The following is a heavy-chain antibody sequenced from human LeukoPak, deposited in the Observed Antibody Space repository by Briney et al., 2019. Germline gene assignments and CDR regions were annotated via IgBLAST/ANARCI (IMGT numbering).Heavy chain of an antibody. J-gene: IGHJ4*02. CDR2: VKSKASGATT. D-gene: IGHD3-10*01. V-gene: IGHV3-15*01. Sequence: GGSLRLSCAASGFSISNDWMSWVRQAPGKGLEWIGRVKSKASGATTDYAAPVKGRFTISRDDAKNTLYLQINSLKTEDTAVYYCTLIKGWGSGSYYLDYWGQGTLLTVSS. CDR1: GFSISNDW. CDR3: TLIKGWGSGSYYLDY.